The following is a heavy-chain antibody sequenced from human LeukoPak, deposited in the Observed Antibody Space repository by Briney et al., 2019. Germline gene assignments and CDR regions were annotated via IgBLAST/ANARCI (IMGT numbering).Heavy chain of an antibody. CDR1: GGSISSHY. CDR2: IYYSGST. Sequence: PSETLSLTCTVSGGSISSHYWNWIRQPPGKGLEWIGYIYYSGSTNYNPSLKSRVTISLDTSKSQFSLKLRSVTAADTAVYYCAREGLRWVDFDYWGQGTLVTVSS. V-gene: IGHV4-59*11. D-gene: IGHD2-21*01. CDR3: AREGLRWVDFDY. J-gene: IGHJ4*02.